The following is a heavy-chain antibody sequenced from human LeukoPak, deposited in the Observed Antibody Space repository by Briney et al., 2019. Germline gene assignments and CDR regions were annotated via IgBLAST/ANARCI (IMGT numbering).Heavy chain of an antibody. J-gene: IGHJ4*02. CDR2: IYYSGST. CDR3: ARGDSSSWYFDY. Sequence: PSETLSLTCTLSSGSISSGDYYWSWIRQPPGKGLEWIGYIYYSGSTYYNPSLKSRVTISVDTSKNQFSLKLSSVTAADTAVYYCARGDSSSWYFDYWGQGTLVTVSS. V-gene: IGHV4-30-4*01. CDR1: SGSISSGDYY. D-gene: IGHD6-13*01.